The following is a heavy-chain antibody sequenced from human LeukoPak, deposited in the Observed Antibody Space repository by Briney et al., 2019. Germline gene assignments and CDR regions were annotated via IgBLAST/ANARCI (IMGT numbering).Heavy chain of an antibody. J-gene: IGHJ6*02. D-gene: IGHD3-16*01. Sequence: GGSLRLSCVVSGFTFSESWMSWVRQAPGKGLGWVASLNLDGSDKYYVDSVKGRFTISRDNAKNSLYLQMSNLRAEDTAVYFCARGGGLDVWGQGATVTVSS. CDR3: ARGGGLDV. CDR1: GFTFSESW. CDR2: LNLDGSDK. V-gene: IGHV3-7*03.